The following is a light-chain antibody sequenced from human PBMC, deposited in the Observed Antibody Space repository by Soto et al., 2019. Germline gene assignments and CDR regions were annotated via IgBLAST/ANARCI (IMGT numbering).Light chain of an antibody. CDR2: DAS. J-gene: IGKJ2*01. CDR3: QQSYSTPPGT. CDR1: QSISNY. Sequence: DIQMTQSPSSLSASVGDRVTITCRASQSISNYLNWYQQKPGKAPNLLIYDASSLQSGVPSRFSGSGSGTDFTLTISSLQPEEFATYYCQQSYSTPPGTFGQGTKVDIK. V-gene: IGKV1-39*01.